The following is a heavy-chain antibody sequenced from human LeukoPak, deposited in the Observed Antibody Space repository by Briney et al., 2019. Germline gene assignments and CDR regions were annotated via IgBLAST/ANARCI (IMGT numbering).Heavy chain of an antibody. V-gene: IGHV3-23*01. Sequence: GGSLRLSCAASGVIISSYAMSWIRQAPGKGLEWVSAINGRGDNTYYADFVKGRFTISRDNSKSTVYLQMNSLRTEDTAVYYCAKDRVSPGFNWFDPWGQGTLVTVSS. CDR2: INGRGDNT. D-gene: IGHD2/OR15-2a*01. J-gene: IGHJ5*02. CDR1: GVIISSYA. CDR3: AKDRVSPGFNWFDP.